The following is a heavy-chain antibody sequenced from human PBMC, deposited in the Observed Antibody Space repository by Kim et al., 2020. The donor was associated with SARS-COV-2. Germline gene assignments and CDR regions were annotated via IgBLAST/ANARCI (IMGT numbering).Heavy chain of an antibody. D-gene: IGHD3-10*02. CDR1: GYSFTTYW. CDR3: ARLPYVGHYAESHIAY. CDR2: IYPGHSDT. J-gene: IGHJ4*02. Sequence: GESLKISCRGSGYSFTTYWIAWVRQTPGKVLEWVGSIYPGHSDTKYSPSFEGHVTISADKSINAAYLQWSSLRASDTAVYYCARLPYVGHYAESHIAYWDPGTLVTVS. V-gene: IGHV5-51*01.